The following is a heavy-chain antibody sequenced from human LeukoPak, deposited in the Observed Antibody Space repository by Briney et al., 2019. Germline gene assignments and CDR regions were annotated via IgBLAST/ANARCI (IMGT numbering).Heavy chain of an antibody. CDR3: ARSRGWLQSRPLGY. CDR1: SGSTSDSGYS. J-gene: IGHJ4*02. CDR2: IYYSGTT. D-gene: IGHD5-24*01. V-gene: IGHV4-30-4*07. Sequence: SETLSLTCAVSSGSTSDSGYSWSWIRQAPGKGLDYIGYIYYSGTTYYNPSLKSRLSMSIDTSKNQFSLRLTSVTAADTAVYYCARSRGWLQSRPLGYWGQGTLVTVSS.